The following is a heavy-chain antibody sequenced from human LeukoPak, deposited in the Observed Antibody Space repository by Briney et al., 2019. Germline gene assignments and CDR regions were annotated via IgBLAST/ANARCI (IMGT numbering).Heavy chain of an antibody. CDR2: IYTSGST. Sequence: SETLSLTCAVSGGSISSGSYYWSWIRQPAGKGLEWIGRIYTSGSTNYNPSLKSRFTISIDTSKNQFSLKLSSVTAADTAVYYCASSALSYSSGWYGVENWFDPWGQGTLVTVSS. CDR1: GGSISSGSYY. D-gene: IGHD6-19*01. CDR3: ASSALSYSSGWYGVENWFDP. V-gene: IGHV4-61*02. J-gene: IGHJ5*02.